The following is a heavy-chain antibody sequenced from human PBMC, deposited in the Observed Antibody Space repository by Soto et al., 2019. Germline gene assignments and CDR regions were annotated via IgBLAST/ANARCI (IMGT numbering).Heavy chain of an antibody. CDR3: ARVDDHHDAFDI. CDR1: GFTFSSYA. Sequence: GGSLRLSCAASGFTFSSYAMSWVRQAPGKGLEWVSIISGSGERTYYADSVKGRFTISRDNAKNSLYLQMNSLRAEDTAVYYCARVDDHHDAFDIWGQGTMVTVSS. CDR2: ISGSGERT. D-gene: IGHD2-2*03. V-gene: IGHV3-23*01. J-gene: IGHJ3*02.